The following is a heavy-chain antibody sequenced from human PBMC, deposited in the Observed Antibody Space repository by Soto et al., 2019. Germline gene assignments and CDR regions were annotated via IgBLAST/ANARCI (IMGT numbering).Heavy chain of an antibody. V-gene: IGHV1-18*01. CDR1: GYTFTSYG. CDR2: ISAYNGNT. Sequence: SVKVSCKASGYTFTSYGISWVRQAPGQGLEWMGWISAYNGNTNSAQKLQGRVTMTTDTSTSTAYMELRSLRSDDTAVYYCARVDYSNSWFDPWGQGTLVTVSS. J-gene: IGHJ5*02. D-gene: IGHD4-4*01. CDR3: ARVDYSNSWFDP.